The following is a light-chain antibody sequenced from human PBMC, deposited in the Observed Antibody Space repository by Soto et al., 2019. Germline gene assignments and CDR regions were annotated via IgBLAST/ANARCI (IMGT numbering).Light chain of an antibody. CDR1: QSVSSSY. Sequence: EIVLTQSPGTLSLSPGERATLSCRASQSVSSSYLAWYQQKPGQAPRLLIYGASGRATGIPDRFSGSGSGTEFTLTISRLEPEDFAVYYCQQSGSSPPYTFGQGTKLEIK. J-gene: IGKJ2*01. CDR3: QQSGSSPPYT. CDR2: GAS. V-gene: IGKV3-20*01.